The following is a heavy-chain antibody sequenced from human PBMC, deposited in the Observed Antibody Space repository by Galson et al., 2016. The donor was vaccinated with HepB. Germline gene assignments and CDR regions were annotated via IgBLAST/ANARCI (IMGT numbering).Heavy chain of an antibody. CDR1: GFTFSGFW. Sequence: SLRLSCAASGFTFSGFWMYWVRHAPGKGLLWVSRINRDGSITSYAESVKGRFNISRDNAKTTLYLHMNSLRGDDTAVYYCVRDMGAHRFDPWGQGTLVTVSS. V-gene: IGHV3-74*01. CDR2: INRDGSIT. CDR3: VRDMGAHRFDP. J-gene: IGHJ5*02. D-gene: IGHD3-16*01.